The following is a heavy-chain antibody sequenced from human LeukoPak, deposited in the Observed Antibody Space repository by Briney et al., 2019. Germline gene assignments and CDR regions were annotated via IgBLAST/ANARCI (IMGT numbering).Heavy chain of an antibody. D-gene: IGHD4-17*01. J-gene: IGHJ5*02. CDR1: GGTFTSYA. Sequence: SVKVSCKASGGTFTSYAISWVRQAPGQGLEWMGGIFPIFGTANYAQKFQGRVTITTDESTSTAYMELSSLRSEDTAVYYCARATVTYNWFDPWDQGTLVTVSS. V-gene: IGHV1-69*05. CDR3: ARATVTYNWFDP. CDR2: IFPIFGTA.